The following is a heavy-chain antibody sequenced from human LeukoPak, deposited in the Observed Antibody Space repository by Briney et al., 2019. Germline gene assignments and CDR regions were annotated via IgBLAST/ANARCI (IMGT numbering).Heavy chain of an antibody. CDR2: ITSSGSGT. D-gene: IGHD2-15*01. CDR3: ARERGSGYSYKGGLDV. Sequence: GGSLRLSCAASEFSFGNYAMSWVRQAPGKGLQWVSAITSSGSGTYYADSVKGRFTISRDDSQNTLYLQMNSLRAADTAVYYCARERGSGYSYKGGLDVWGQGTMVTVSS. CDR1: EFSFGNYA. V-gene: IGHV3-23*01. J-gene: IGHJ3*01.